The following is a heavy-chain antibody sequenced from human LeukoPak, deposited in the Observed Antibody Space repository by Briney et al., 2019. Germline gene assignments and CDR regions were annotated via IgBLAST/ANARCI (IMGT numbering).Heavy chain of an antibody. CDR2: IYYSGST. V-gene: IGHV4-59*08. Sequence: PSETLSLTCTVSGGSISSYYWSWIQQPPGKGLEWIGYIYYSGSTNYNPSLKSRVTISVDTSKNQFSLKLSSVTAADTAVYYCARRGVRSSSWENYFDYWGQGTLVTVSS. CDR1: GGSISSYY. J-gene: IGHJ4*02. CDR3: ARRGVRSSSWENYFDY. D-gene: IGHD6-13*01.